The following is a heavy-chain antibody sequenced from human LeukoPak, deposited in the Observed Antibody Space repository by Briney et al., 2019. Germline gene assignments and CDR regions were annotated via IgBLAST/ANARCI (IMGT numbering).Heavy chain of an antibody. V-gene: IGHV1-18*01. D-gene: IGHD4-23*01. J-gene: IGHJ3*02. CDR2: ISPYKGNT. CDR3: ARPDYGGNRGAFDI. CDR1: GYTFTNYG. Sequence: GASVKVSCKASGYTFTNYGITWVRQAPGQGLEWMGWISPYKGNTNYAQKVQGRVTMTTDTSTSTAYMELRSLRSDDTAVYYCARPDYGGNRGAFDIWGQGTMVTVSS.